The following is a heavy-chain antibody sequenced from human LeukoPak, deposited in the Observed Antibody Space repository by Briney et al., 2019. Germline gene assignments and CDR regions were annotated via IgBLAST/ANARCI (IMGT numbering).Heavy chain of an antibody. CDR2: IYPGDSDT. J-gene: IGHJ4*02. D-gene: IGHD3-10*01. Sequence: GESLKISCKGSGYSFTSYWIGWVRQMTGKGLEWMGMIYPGDSDTRYSPSFQGQVTISADKSISTAYLQWSSLKASDTAMYYCARLSMVRGVNHFDYWGQGTLVTVSS. CDR3: ARLSMVRGVNHFDY. V-gene: IGHV5-51*01. CDR1: GYSFTSYW.